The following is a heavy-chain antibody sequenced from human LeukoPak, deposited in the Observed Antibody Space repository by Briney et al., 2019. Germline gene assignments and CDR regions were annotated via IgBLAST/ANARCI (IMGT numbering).Heavy chain of an antibody. CDR2: ISSSGSTI. CDR1: GFTFSTLE. Sequence: RAGGSLRLSCAASGFTFSTLEMTWVRQAPGKELEWVSYISSSGSTIYYADSVKGRFTISRDNAKNSLYLQMNSLRVEDTAIYHCARGRFGLDWGQGTLVTVSS. D-gene: IGHD3-10*01. CDR3: ARGRFGLD. J-gene: IGHJ4*02. V-gene: IGHV3-48*03.